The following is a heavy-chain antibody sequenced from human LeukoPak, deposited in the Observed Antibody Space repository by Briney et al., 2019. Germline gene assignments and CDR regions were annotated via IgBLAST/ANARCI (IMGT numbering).Heavy chain of an antibody. CDR2: ISYDGSNK. J-gene: IGHJ4*02. CDR3: AKEKAPLRYFDWLTIDY. Sequence: GGSLRLSCAAPGFTFSSYGMHWVRQAPGKGLKWVAVISYDGSNKYYADSVKGRFTISRDNSKNTLYLQMNSLRAEDTAVYYCAKEKAPLRYFDWLTIDYWGQGTLVTVSS. D-gene: IGHD3-9*01. CDR1: GFTFSSYG. V-gene: IGHV3-30*18.